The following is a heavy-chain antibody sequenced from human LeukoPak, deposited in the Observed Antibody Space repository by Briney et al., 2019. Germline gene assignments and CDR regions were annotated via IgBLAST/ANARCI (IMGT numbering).Heavy chain of an antibody. CDR2: ISSSGSTI. CDR3: ARDPPVGAPTTEFDY. V-gene: IGHV3-48*03. D-gene: IGHD1-26*01. J-gene: IGHJ4*02. Sequence: GGSLRLSCAASGFTFSSYAMNWVRQAPGKGLEWVSYISSSGSTIYYADSVKGRFTISRDNAKNSLYLQMNGLRAEDAAVYYCARDPPVGAPTTEFDYWGQGTLVTVSS. CDR1: GFTFSSYA.